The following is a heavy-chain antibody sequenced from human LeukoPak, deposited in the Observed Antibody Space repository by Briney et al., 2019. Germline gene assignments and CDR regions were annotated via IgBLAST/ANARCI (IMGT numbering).Heavy chain of an antibody. J-gene: IGHJ2*01. D-gene: IGHD5-18*01. CDR3: ARDSNGYGALWYFDL. Sequence: PSETLSLTCTVSGGSISSYYWSWLRQPPGKGLEWIGYIYYSGSTNYNPSLKSRVTISVDTSKNQFSLKLSSVTAADTAVYYCARDSNGYGALWYFDLWGRGTLVTVSS. CDR1: GGSISSYY. CDR2: IYYSGST. V-gene: IGHV4-59*01.